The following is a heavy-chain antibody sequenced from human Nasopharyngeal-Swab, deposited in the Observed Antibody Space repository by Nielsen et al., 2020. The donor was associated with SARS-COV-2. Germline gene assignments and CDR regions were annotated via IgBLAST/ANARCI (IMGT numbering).Heavy chain of an antibody. V-gene: IGHV3-21*01. CDR3: ARGTVFGVANGMDV. Sequence: VRQAPGKGLEWVSSIGRYGTDIFHADSVKGRFSVFRDAANKSIYLQMRSLRVEDTAVYYCARGTVFGVANGMDVWGQGTTVTVSS. D-gene: IGHD3-3*01. J-gene: IGHJ6*02. CDR2: IGRYGTDI.